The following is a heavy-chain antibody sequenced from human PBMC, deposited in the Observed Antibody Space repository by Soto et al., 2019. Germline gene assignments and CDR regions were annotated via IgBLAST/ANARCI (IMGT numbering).Heavy chain of an antibody. CDR2: IFPIFGTA. Sequence: SVKVSCKASGGTFSSYAISWVRQAPGQGLEWMGVIFPIFGTANYAQKFQGRVTITADESTSTAYMELSSLRSEDTAVYYCARAKGIPYSSGWYPGWFDPWGQGTLVTVSS. CDR1: GGTFSSYA. CDR3: ARAKGIPYSSGWYPGWFDP. V-gene: IGHV1-69*13. D-gene: IGHD6-19*01. J-gene: IGHJ5*02.